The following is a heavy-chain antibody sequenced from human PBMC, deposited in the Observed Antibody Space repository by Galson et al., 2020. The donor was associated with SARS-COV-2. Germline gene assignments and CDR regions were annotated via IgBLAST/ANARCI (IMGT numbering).Heavy chain of an antibody. D-gene: IGHD4-17*01. CDR2: FSSNGVNT. Sequence: LSLTCAASGFNYNQSAMSWVRQAPGKGLEWVSSFSSNGVNTYYADSAKGRFTIARDNSRNTLYLQMSSLRVDDTAVYYCAKRGDYGGFDTWGQGTMVTVSS. CDR1: GFNYNQSA. CDR3: AKRGDYGGFDT. V-gene: IGHV3-23*01. J-gene: IGHJ3*02.